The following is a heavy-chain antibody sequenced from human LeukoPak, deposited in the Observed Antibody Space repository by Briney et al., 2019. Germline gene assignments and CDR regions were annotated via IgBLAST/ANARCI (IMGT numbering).Heavy chain of an antibody. Sequence: ASVKVSGKASGYTFTSYDINWVRQATGQGLEWMGWMNPNSGNTGYAQKFQGRGTMTRNTSISTAYMELSSLRSEDTAVYYCARWYDSSGSYYYYGMDVWGQGTTVTVSS. CDR1: GYTFTSYD. CDR3: ARWYDSSGSYYYYGMDV. J-gene: IGHJ6*02. V-gene: IGHV1-8*01. CDR2: MNPNSGNT. D-gene: IGHD3-22*01.